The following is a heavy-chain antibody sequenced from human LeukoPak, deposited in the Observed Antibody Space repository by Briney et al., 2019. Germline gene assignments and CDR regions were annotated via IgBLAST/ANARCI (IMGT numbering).Heavy chain of an antibody. V-gene: IGHV3-7*03. D-gene: IGHD1-26*01. Sequence: GGSLRLSCAASGFTFSSYWMSWVRQAPGKGLEWVANIKQDGSKKSYVDSVKGRFTISRDNSKNTLYLQINSLRAEDTAIYYCAKRSGTYGPFDSWGQGTLVTVSS. CDR1: GFTFSSYW. CDR2: IKQDGSKK. J-gene: IGHJ4*02. CDR3: AKRSGTYGPFDS.